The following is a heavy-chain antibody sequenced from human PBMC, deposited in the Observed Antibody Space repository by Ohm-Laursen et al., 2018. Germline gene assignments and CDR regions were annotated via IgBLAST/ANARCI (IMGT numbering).Heavy chain of an antibody. CDR3: ASSQSSSWYHAFDV. CDR1: GGSISCYY. J-gene: IGHJ3*01. CDR2: FYHSGGT. Sequence: SDTLSLTCSVSGGSISCYYWSWIRQPPGKGLEWIGHFYHSGGTNNNPSFKSRVTISIDTSKNQVSLNLNSVTAADTAVYYCASSQSSSWYHAFDVWGQGTMVTVSS. V-gene: IGHV4-4*08. D-gene: IGHD6-13*01.